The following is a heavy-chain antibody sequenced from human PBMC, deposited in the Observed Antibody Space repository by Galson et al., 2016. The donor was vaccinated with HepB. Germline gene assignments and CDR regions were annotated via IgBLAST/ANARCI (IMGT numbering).Heavy chain of an antibody. J-gene: IGHJ4*02. D-gene: IGHD2-2*01. V-gene: IGHV3-21*01. Sequence: SLRLSCAASGFAFRTYSMNWVRQTPGKGLEWVSSVNHNGYNTYYADSVKGRFTISRDNAKNSLYLQMNSLRAEDTAVYYCATGGGYCVSTNCYADYWGPGTLVTVSS. CDR1: GFAFRTYS. CDR3: ATGGGYCVSTNCYADY. CDR2: VNHNGYNT.